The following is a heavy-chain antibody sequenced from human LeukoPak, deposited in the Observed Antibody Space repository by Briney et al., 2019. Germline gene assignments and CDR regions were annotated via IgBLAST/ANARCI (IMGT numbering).Heavy chain of an antibody. CDR3: ASSRPGNYYYYYGMDV. CDR1: GGSISSGGYY. CDR2: IYYSGST. J-gene: IGHJ6*02. V-gene: IGHV4-31*03. Sequence: SQTLSLTCTVSGGSISSGGYYWSWIRQHPGTGLEWIGYIYYSGSTYYNPSLKSRVTISVDTSKNQFSLKLSSVTAADTAVYYCASSRPGNYYYYYGMDVWGQGTTVTVSS.